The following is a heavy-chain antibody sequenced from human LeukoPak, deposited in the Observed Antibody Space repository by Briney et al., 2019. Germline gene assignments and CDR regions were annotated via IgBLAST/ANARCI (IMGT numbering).Heavy chain of an antibody. J-gene: IGHJ4*02. CDR1: GFSFSTYA. CDR2: ISGSGGST. Sequence: GGSLRLSCVASGFSFSTYAMSWVRQAPGKGLEWVSSISGSGGSTYYADSVKGRFTISRDSSKNTLYLQMNSLRVEDTAVYYCSSAPGKTGKYYFDYWGQGNLVTVSS. D-gene: IGHD3-22*01. V-gene: IGHV3-23*01. CDR3: SSAPGKTGKYYFDY.